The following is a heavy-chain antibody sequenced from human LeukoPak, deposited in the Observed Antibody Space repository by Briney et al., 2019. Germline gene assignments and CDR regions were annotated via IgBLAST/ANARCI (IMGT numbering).Heavy chain of an antibody. J-gene: IGHJ4*02. CDR2: INPNSGGT. D-gene: IGHD6-19*01. CDR3: ARDPGSSGWSSY. CDR1: GYTFTGYY. V-gene: IGHV1-2*02. Sequence: ASVKVSCKASGYTFTGYYMHWVRQAPGQGLEWMGWINPNSGGTNYAQKFQGRVTMTRDTPISTAYMELSRLRSDDTAVYYCARDPGSSGWSSYWGQGTLVTVSS.